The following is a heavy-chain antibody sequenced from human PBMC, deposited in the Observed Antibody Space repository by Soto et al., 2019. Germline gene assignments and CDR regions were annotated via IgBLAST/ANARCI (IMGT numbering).Heavy chain of an antibody. CDR1: GFSLSTRGVG. V-gene: IGHV2-5*02. CDR2: IFWDDDK. CDR3: AHRSRGYAYYFDQ. Sequence: QITLKESGPTLVKPTQTLTLTCSFSGFSLSTRGVGVGWIRQPPGKALEWLALIFWDDDKWYSPSLRSRLTXTXDXYKNQVLLIMTNMDPVDTATYYCAHRSRGYAYYFDQWGQGTLVTVSS. J-gene: IGHJ4*02. D-gene: IGHD5-12*01.